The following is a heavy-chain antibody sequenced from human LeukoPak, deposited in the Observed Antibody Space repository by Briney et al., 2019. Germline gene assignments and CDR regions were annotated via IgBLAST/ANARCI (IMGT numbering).Heavy chain of an antibody. CDR1: GFTFSSYW. CDR3: ARDPRAYYDFWSGYSSWNYFDY. CDR2: INSDGSST. Sequence: QPGGSLRLSCAASGFTFSSYWMHWVRQAPGKGLVWVSRINSDGSSTSYADSVKGRFTISRDNAENTLYLQMNSLRAEDTAVYYCARDPRAYYDFWSGYSSWNYFDYWGQGTLVTVSS. V-gene: IGHV3-74*01. J-gene: IGHJ4*02. D-gene: IGHD3-3*01.